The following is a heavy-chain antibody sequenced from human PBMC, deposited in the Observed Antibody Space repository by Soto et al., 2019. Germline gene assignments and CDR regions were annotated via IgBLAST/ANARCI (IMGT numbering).Heavy chain of an antibody. CDR3: ATRIGNIGWYWLDT. Sequence: QMHLVQSGPEVKRPGTSLKVSCKASGFTFSSSAVQWVRQPRGQPLEWIGWIVLGNGNTNYAHKFQQRVTITRDMSTSTAYMEVRSLTYEDTAVYYCATRIGNIGWYWLDTWGQGTLVTVSS. V-gene: IGHV1-58*01. CDR2: IVLGNGNT. J-gene: IGHJ5*02. D-gene: IGHD6-19*01. CDR1: GFTFSSSA.